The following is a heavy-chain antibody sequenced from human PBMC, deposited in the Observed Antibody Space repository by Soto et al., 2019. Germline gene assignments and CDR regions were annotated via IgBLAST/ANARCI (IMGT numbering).Heavy chain of an antibody. Sequence: GGSLRLSCAASGFTFSNAWMNWVRQAPGKGLEWVGRIKSKTDGGTTGYAAPVKGRFTISRDDSKNTLYLQMNSLKTEDTAVYYCTPAYYYDSSGSSVSWVDYWGQGTLVTVSS. D-gene: IGHD3-22*01. CDR2: IKSKTDGGTT. CDR3: TPAYYYDSSGSSVSWVDY. J-gene: IGHJ4*02. V-gene: IGHV3-15*07. CDR1: GFTFSNAW.